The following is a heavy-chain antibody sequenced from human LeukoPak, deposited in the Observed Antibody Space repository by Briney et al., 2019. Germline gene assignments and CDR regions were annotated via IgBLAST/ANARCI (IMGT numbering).Heavy chain of an antibody. CDR3: ATSSS. D-gene: IGHD6-13*01. J-gene: IGHJ4*02. V-gene: IGHV3-9*01. Sequence: PRGSLRLSCAASGFTFDDYAMHWVRQAPGKSLEWVSGISWNSGSIGYADSVKGRFTISRDNAKNSLYLQMNSLRAEDTALYYCATSSSWGQGTLVTVSS. CDR2: ISWNSGSI. CDR1: GFTFDDYA.